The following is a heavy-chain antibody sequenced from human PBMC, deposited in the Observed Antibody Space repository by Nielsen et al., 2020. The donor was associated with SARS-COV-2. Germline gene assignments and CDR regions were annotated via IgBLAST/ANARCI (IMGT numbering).Heavy chain of an antibody. D-gene: IGHD3-16*01. CDR1: GFTFSSYG. V-gene: IGHV3-30*18. CDR2: ISYDGSNK. Sequence: LSLTCAASGFTFSSYGMHWVRQAPGKGLEWVAVISYDGSNKYYTDSVKGRFTISRDNSKNTLYLQMNSLRAEDTAVYYCAKELTSTLGAFDIWGQGTMVTVSS. CDR3: AKELTSTLGAFDI. J-gene: IGHJ3*02.